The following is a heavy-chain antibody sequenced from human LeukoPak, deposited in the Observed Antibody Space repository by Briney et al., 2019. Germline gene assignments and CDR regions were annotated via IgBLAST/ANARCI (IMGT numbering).Heavy chain of an antibody. CDR3: VTTIAAADEYYFDY. CDR1: GYSFTSYW. D-gene: IGHD6-13*01. Sequence: GESLKISCQGSGYSFTSYWIGWVRQMPGKGLEWMGIIYPGDSDTRYSPSFQGQVTISADKSISTAYLQWSSLKASDTAMYYCVTTIAAADEYYFDYWGQGTLVTVSS. CDR2: IYPGDSDT. J-gene: IGHJ4*02. V-gene: IGHV5-51*01.